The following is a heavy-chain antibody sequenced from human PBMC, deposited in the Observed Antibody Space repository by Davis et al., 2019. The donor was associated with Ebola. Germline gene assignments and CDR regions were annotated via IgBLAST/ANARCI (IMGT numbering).Heavy chain of an antibody. Sequence: SETLSLTCAVSGGSISSGGYSWSWIRQPPGKGLEWIGYIYHSGSTYYNPSLKSRVTISVDTSKNQFSLKLSSVTAADTAVYYCARPFYGDWGQGTLVTVSS. CDR1: GGSISSGGYS. CDR2: IYHSGST. D-gene: IGHD4-17*01. CDR3: ARPFYGD. J-gene: IGHJ4*02. V-gene: IGHV4-30-2*03.